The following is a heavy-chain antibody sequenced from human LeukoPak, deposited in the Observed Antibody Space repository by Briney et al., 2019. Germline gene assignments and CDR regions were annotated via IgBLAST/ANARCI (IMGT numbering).Heavy chain of an antibody. D-gene: IGHD6-19*01. J-gene: IGHJ4*02. CDR3: ARDLVAMSEDGYFDS. V-gene: IGHV4-61*02. CDR1: GGSISSGSYY. CDR2: IYTSGTT. Sequence: SSETLSLTCTVSGGSISSGSYYWSWIRQPAGKGLEWIGRIYTSGTTNYNPSLKSRVTISIDTSKNQFSLKLNSVTAADTAVYYCARDLVAMSEDGYFDSWGQGTPVTVSS.